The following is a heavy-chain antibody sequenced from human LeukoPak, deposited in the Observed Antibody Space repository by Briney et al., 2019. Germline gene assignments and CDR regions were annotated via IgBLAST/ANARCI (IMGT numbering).Heavy chain of an antibody. V-gene: IGHV3-11*05. Sequence: GGSLRLSCAASGFTFSDYYMSWIRQAPGKGLEWVSDISSTSIYTNYADSVKGRFTISRDNAKDSLYLQMNSLRAEDTAVYYCAREDGYSSSWYSDYWGQGTLVTVSS. D-gene: IGHD6-13*01. CDR2: ISSTSIYT. CDR3: AREDGYSSSWYSDY. CDR1: GFTFSDYY. J-gene: IGHJ4*02.